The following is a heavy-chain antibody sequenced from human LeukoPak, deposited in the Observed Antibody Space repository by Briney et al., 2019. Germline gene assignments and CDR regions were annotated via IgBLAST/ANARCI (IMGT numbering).Heavy chain of an antibody. Sequence: PGRSLRLSCAASGFTFSSYGMHWVRQAPGKGLEWVAVIWYDGSNKYYADSVKGRFTISRDNSKNTPYLQMNSLRAEDTAVYYCVKELSGSYYYYYYYMDVWGKGTTVTVSS. CDR1: GFTFSSYG. CDR2: IWYDGSNK. V-gene: IGHV3-33*06. J-gene: IGHJ6*03. CDR3: VKELSGSYYYYYYYMDV. D-gene: IGHD1-26*01.